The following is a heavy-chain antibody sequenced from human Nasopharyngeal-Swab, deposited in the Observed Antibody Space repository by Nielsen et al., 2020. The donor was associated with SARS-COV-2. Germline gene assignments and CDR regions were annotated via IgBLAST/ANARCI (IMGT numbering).Heavy chain of an antibody. CDR1: GYTLTELS. CDR3: ARTGYCSCGSCYPHYGMDV. J-gene: IGHJ6*02. CDR2: FDPEDGET. D-gene: IGHD2-15*01. V-gene: IGHV1-24*01. Sequence: ASVKVSCKVSGYTLTELSMHWVRQAPGKGLEWMGGFDPEDGETIYAQKFQGRVTMTEDTSTDTAYMELSSLRSEDTAVYYCARTGYCSCGSCYPHYGMDVWGQGTTVTVSS.